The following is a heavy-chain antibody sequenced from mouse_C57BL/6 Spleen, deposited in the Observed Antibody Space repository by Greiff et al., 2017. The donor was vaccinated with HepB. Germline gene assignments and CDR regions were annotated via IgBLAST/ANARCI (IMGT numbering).Heavy chain of an antibody. CDR1: GFTFSNYW. D-gene: IGHD1-1*01. V-gene: IGHV6-3*01. CDR2: IRLKSDNYAT. CDR3: PPYYYGSRGAMDY. Sequence: EVMLVESGGGLVQPGGSMKLSCVASGFTFSNYWMNWVRQSPEKGLEWVAQIRLKSDNYATHYAESVKGRFTISRDDSKSSVYLQMNNLRAEDTGIYYCPPYYYGSRGAMDYWGQGTSVTVSS. J-gene: IGHJ4*01.